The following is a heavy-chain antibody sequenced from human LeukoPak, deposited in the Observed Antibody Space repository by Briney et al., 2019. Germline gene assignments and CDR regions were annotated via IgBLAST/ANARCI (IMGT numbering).Heavy chain of an antibody. V-gene: IGHV4-34*01. J-gene: IGHJ5*02. CDR3: ARGRRRGYYSSGSYFGFDP. CDR2: INDSGST. CDR1: GGSFSGY. D-gene: IGHD3-10*01. Sequence: SETLSLTCGVYGGSFSGYWSCIRQTPGQGLEWIGEINDSGSTTYSPSLKSRVTMSVDTSKNQFSLNLSSVTAADTAVYYCARGRRRGYYSSGSYFGFDPWGQGTLVTVSS.